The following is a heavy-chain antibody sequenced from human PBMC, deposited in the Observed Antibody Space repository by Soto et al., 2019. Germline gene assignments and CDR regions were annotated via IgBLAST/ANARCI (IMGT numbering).Heavy chain of an antibody. D-gene: IGHD2-15*01. V-gene: IGHV4-61*01. CDR1: GGSVNSGRYY. J-gene: IGHJ4*02. Sequence: SETLSLTCTVSGGSVNSGRYYWSWIRQPPGKGLEWIGHAYYSGTTKYNPSLKSRVTISVDTSNNQFSLHLTSVTAADSAVYYCARDYWASERRFDYWGQGTLVIVSS. CDR2: AYYSGTT. CDR3: ARDYWASERRFDY.